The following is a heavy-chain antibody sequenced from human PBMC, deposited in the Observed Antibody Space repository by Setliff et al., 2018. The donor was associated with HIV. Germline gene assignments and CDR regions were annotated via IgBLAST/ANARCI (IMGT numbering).Heavy chain of an antibody. Sequence: GESLKISCKASGYRFTSYWIAWVRQMPGKGLEWMGIIYPGDSDTRYSPSFQGQVTISAAKSISTTFLQWSSLKASDTAIYYCARHRHSGYYDVLTGVNWFDPWGQGTLVTVSS. CDR3: ARHRHSGYYDVLTGVNWFDP. D-gene: IGHD3-9*01. V-gene: IGHV5-51*01. J-gene: IGHJ5*02. CDR1: GYRFTSYW. CDR2: IYPGDSDT.